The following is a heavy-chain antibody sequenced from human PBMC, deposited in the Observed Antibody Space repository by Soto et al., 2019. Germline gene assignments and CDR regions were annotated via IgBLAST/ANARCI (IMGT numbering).Heavy chain of an antibody. CDR3: ARDYGDLYGSGSYYYFDY. CDR1: GFTFSSYG. J-gene: IGHJ4*02. D-gene: IGHD3-10*01. Sequence: GGSLRLSCAASGFTFSSYGMHWVRQAPGKGLEWVAVIWYDGSNKYYADSVKGRFTISRDNSKNTLYLQMNSLRAEDTAVYYCARDYGDLYGSGSYYYFDYWGQGTLVTVSS. CDR2: IWYDGSNK. V-gene: IGHV3-33*01.